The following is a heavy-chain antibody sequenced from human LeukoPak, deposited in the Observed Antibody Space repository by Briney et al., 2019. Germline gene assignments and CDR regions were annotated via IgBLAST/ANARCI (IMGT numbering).Heavy chain of an antibody. CDR3: AKPYSSSWYVPRDAFDI. Sequence: GGSLRLSCAASGFTFSSYAMSWVGQAPGKGLEWVSAISGSGGSTYYADSVKGRFTISRDNSKNTLYLQMNSLRAEDTAVYYCAKPYSSSWYVPRDAFDIWGQGTMVTVSS. V-gene: IGHV3-23*01. CDR1: GFTFSSYA. J-gene: IGHJ3*02. D-gene: IGHD6-13*01. CDR2: ISGSGGST.